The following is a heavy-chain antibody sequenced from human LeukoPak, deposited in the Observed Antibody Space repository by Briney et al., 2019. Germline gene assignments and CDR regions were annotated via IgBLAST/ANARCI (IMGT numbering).Heavy chain of an antibody. Sequence: GGSLRLSCVASGFTFSDYAISWVRQAPGEGLEWVSAISGSADNTYYADSVKGRFAISRDNSKNTLYLQLSTLRADDTAVYYCAKRTPYTGSSQSFDYWGQGTLVTVSS. V-gene: IGHV3-23*01. J-gene: IGHJ4*02. D-gene: IGHD1-26*01. CDR3: AKRTPYTGSSQSFDY. CDR2: ISGSADNT. CDR1: GFTFSDYA.